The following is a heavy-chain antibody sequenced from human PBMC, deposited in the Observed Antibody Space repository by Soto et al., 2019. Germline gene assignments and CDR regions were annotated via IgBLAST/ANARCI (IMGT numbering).Heavy chain of an antibody. CDR3: ARDRPDSYDY. CDR1: GGSFSSSNYY. CDR2: LYYSGST. Sequence: PSETLSLTCTVSGGSFSSSNYYWGWVRQPPGKGPEWIGGLYYSGSTYHNPSLKSRITISGDTSKNQFSLKLSSVTAADTAVYYCARDRPDSYDYWGQGTLVTVSS. J-gene: IGHJ4*02. D-gene: IGHD3-22*01. V-gene: IGHV4-39*02.